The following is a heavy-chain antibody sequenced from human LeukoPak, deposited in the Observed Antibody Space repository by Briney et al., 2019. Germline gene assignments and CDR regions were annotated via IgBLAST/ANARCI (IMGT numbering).Heavy chain of an antibody. V-gene: IGHV4-59*11. CDR2: IYYSGST. CDR1: GGSISSHY. CDR3: ARVDYYYYYMDV. Sequence: SETLSLTCTVSGGSISSHYWSWIRQPPGKGLEWIGYIYYSGSTNYNPSLKSRVTISVDTSKNQFSLKLSSVTAADTAVYYCARVDYYYYYMDVWGKGTTVTVSS. J-gene: IGHJ6*03.